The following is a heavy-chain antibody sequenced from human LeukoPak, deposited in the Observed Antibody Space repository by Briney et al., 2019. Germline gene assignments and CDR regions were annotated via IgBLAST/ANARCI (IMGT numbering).Heavy chain of an antibody. CDR2: VYSSGRT. Sequence: SETLSLTCTVSGDSISSGDYYWGWIRQPPGEGLEWIGSVYSSGRTYYNPSLTTRLTVSVDTSKNQFSLKLSSVTAADTAVYYCTREIGGTTVHYWGHGTLVTVSS. CDR1: GDSISSGDYY. CDR3: TREIGGTTVHY. D-gene: IGHD1-7*01. V-gene: IGHV4-39*07. J-gene: IGHJ4*01.